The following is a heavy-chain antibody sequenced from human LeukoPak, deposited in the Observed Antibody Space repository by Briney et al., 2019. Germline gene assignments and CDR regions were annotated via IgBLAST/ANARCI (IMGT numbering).Heavy chain of an antibody. V-gene: IGHV3-11*06. J-gene: IGHJ5*02. CDR2: ISSTAGHI. D-gene: IGHD2-2*01. CDR3: VRPYCTTTTCYVLDH. CDR1: GFVFSNYY. Sequence: GGSLRLSCAASGFVFSNYYMSWIRQAPGEGLEWVAYISSTAGHINYADSVKGRFTISRDNAKNSLCLQMNSLRAEDTAVYYCVRPYCTTTTCYVLDHWGQGTLVTVSS.